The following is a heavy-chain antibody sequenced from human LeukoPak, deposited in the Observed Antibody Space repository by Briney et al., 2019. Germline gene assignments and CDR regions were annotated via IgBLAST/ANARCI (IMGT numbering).Heavy chain of an antibody. CDR2: TYYRSKWYN. CDR3: ARAITTRYSSGWYSVDY. V-gene: IGHV6-1*01. CDR1: GFSFSSYSAA. D-gene: IGHD6-19*01. J-gene: IGHJ4*02. Sequence: SQTLSLTCAISGFSFSSYSAAWNWIRQSPSRGLEWLGRTYYRSKWYNDYVVSVKSRITINPDTSKKQFSLQLNSVTPEDTAVYYCARAITTRYSSGWYSVDYWGQGTLVTVSS.